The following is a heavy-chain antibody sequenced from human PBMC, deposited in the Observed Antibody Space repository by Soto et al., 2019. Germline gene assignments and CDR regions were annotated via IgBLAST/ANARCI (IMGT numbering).Heavy chain of an antibody. CDR1: GGSIMSYY. Sequence: PSETLSLPCIVSGGSIMSYYWTWIRQAAGKGQERIGRIHTTGSTNYNPSLKGRVTMSVDTSKNEFSLRLSSVTAAETAVYYGARDLGRDGIDIWGQGITKTVSS. CDR2: IHTTGST. CDR3: ARDLGRDGIDI. V-gene: IGHV4-4*07. D-gene: IGHD2-15*01. J-gene: IGHJ6*02.